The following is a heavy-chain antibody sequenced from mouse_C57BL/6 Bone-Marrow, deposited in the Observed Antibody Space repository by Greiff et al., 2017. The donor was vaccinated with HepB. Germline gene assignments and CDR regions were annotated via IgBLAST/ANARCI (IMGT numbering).Heavy chain of an antibody. V-gene: IGHV10-1*01. CDR2: IRSKSNNYAT. J-gene: IGHJ3*01. Sequence: EAGGGLVQPKGSLKLSCAASGFSFNTYAMNWVRQAPGKGLEWVARIRSKSNNYATYYADSVKDRFTISRDDSESMLYLQMNNLKTEDTAMYYCVRQGYYSLFAYWGQGTLVTVSA. CDR3: VRQGYYSLFAY. D-gene: IGHD1-1*01. CDR1: GFSFNTYA.